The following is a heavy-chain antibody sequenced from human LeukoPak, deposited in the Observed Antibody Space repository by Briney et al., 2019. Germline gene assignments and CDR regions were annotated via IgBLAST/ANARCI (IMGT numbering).Heavy chain of an antibody. CDR3: ARSTHYDFWSGYHPQFDY. D-gene: IGHD3-3*01. J-gene: IGHJ4*02. Sequence: ASVKVSCKASGYTFTSYGISWVRQAPGQGLEWMGWISAYNGNTNYAQKLQGRVTMTTDTSTSTAYMELRSLRSDGTAVYYCARSTHYDFWSGYHPQFDYWGQGTLVTVSS. CDR1: GYTFTSYG. CDR2: ISAYNGNT. V-gene: IGHV1-18*01.